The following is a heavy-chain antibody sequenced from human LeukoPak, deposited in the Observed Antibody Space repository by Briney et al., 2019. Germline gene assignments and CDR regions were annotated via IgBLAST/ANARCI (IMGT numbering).Heavy chain of an antibody. D-gene: IGHD5-24*01. CDR3: ARGGHGYNFRFPAFDI. CDR1: DIIVSSNY. V-gene: IGHV3-53*01. J-gene: IGHJ3*02. Sequence: PGGSLRLSCAASDIIVSSNYMTWVRQAPGKGLEWVSVIYNDGSTYYADSIKGRFTISRDNSKNTLYLQMNSLRAEDTAVYYCARGGHGYNFRFPAFDIWGHGTLVSVSS. CDR2: IYNDGST.